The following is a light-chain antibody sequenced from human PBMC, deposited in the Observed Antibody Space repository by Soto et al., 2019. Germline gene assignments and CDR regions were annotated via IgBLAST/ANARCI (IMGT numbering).Light chain of an antibody. V-gene: IGLV2-14*01. J-gene: IGLJ2*01. Sequence: QPVLTQPASVSGSPGQSIIISCTGTSSDVGGYNYVSWYQQHPDKAPKLMIYEVSHRPSGVSNRFSGSKSGNTASLTISGLQAEDEADYYCSSYTGSSTPVVFGGGTKLTVL. CDR2: EVS. CDR1: SSDVGGYNY. CDR3: SSYTGSSTPVV.